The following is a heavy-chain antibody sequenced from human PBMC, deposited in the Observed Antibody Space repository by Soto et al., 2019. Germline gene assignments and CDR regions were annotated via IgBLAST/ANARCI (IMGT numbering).Heavy chain of an antibody. CDR2: XSGSGGST. V-gene: IGHV3-23*01. CDR1: GFTFSSYA. J-gene: IGHJ6*02. Sequence: EVQLLESGGGLVQPGGSLRLSCAASGFTFSSYAMSWVRQAPXXXLXXXXXXSGSGGSTYYADSVKGRFTISRDNSKTTVYLQMNSLXAEDXAIYXXXXXXTXXXXXXXXXXXXXXAVWGQGTTVTVSS. CDR3: XXXXTXXXXXXXXXXXXXXAV.